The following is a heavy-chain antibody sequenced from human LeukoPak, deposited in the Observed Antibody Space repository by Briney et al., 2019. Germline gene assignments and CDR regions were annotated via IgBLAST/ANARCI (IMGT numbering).Heavy chain of an antibody. CDR2: VSNSGVTT. Sequence: GGSLRLSCVAYGFTFSSFSMSWVRQAPGKGLEWVSGVSNSGVTTYYADSVKGRFTISRDNAKNTLFLQMNSLRAEDTAVYYCVKGIASHDFFSGGEWGQGTLVTVSS. D-gene: IGHD2-21*01. CDR1: GFTFSSFS. CDR3: VKGIASHDFFSGGE. J-gene: IGHJ4*02. V-gene: IGHV3-23*01.